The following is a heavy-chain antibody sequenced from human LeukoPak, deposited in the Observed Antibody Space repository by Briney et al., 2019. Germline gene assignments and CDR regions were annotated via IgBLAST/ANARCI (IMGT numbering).Heavy chain of an antibody. CDR1: GGSVSSGSYY. V-gene: IGHV4-61*01. Sequence: SETLSLTCTVSGGSVSSGSYYWSWIRQPPGKGLEWIGCISYSGSTNCNPSLKSRVTISVDASKNQFSLKLSSVTAADTAVYYCARDRGYYYDSSGHFDYWGQGTLVTVSS. CDR3: ARDRGYYYDSSGHFDY. D-gene: IGHD3-22*01. CDR2: ISYSGST. J-gene: IGHJ4*02.